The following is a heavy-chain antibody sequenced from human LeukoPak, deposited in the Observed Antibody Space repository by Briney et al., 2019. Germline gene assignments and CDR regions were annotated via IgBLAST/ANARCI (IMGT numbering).Heavy chain of an antibody. CDR1: GGSISSYY. Sequence: SENLSLTCTVSGGSISSYYWSWMRQPPGKGLEWIGYICYSGSTNYNHFLKSVVTISVDTSRNAFSLMLSSVTAADTAVYYCARSEQSQLVSPGGPSDYWGQGTLVTASS. CDR2: ICYSGST. D-gene: IGHD6-13*01. J-gene: IGHJ4*02. CDR3: ARSEQSQLVSPGGPSDY. V-gene: IGHV4-59*08.